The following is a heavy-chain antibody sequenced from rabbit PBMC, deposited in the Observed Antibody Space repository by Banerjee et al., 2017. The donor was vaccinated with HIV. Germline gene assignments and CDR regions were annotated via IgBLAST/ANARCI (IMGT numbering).Heavy chain of an antibody. CDR2: IGPVFVST. CDR1: GLDFSSYS. CDR3: VRDRGAGASSSDYSNNL. J-gene: IGHJ4*01. V-gene: IGHV1S47*01. Sequence: QEQLVESGGGLVQPGGSLKLSCKASGLDFSSYSMSWVRQAPGKGLEWIGYIGPVFVSTYYASWVNGRFSISRENTQNTVSLQMNSLTVADTATYFCVRDRGAGASSSDYSNNLWGPGTLVTVS. D-gene: IGHD1-1*01.